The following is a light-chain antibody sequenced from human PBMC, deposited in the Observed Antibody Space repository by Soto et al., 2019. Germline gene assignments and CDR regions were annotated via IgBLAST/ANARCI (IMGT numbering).Light chain of an antibody. CDR3: AAWDDSLSGPV. Sequence: QAVVTQPPSASGTPGQRVTISCSGSSSNIGSNYVYWYQQLPGTAPKLLIYRNNQRPSGVPDRFSGSKSGTSASLGISGLRSEDEADYYCAAWDDSLSGPVFGGGTQLTVL. CDR2: RNN. J-gene: IGLJ7*01. V-gene: IGLV1-47*01. CDR1: SSNIGSNY.